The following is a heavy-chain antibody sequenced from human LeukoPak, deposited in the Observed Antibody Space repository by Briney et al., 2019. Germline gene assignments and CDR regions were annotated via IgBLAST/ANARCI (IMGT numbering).Heavy chain of an antibody. J-gene: IGHJ1*01. CDR1: GFTVSNNY. Sequence: PGGSLRLSCAASGFTVSNNYMSWVRQAPGKGLEWVSGISWNNGSIGYADSVKGRFTISRDNAKNSLYLQMNSLRAEDTALYYCAKDYSSSWYRHFQHWGQGTLVTVSS. V-gene: IGHV3-9*01. CDR3: AKDYSSSWYRHFQH. CDR2: ISWNNGSI. D-gene: IGHD6-13*01.